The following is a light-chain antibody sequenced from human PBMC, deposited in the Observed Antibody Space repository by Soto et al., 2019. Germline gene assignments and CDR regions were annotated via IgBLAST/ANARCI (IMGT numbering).Light chain of an antibody. CDR3: SSYTSSSTYV. Sequence: QSALTQPASVSGSPGQSITISCTGTSSVVGGYNYVSWYQQYPGKVPKLMIYDVSYRPSGVSNRFSGSKSGNTASLTISGLQAEDEADYYCSSYTSSSTYVFGTGTKLTVL. J-gene: IGLJ1*01. CDR1: SSVVGGYNY. V-gene: IGLV2-14*01. CDR2: DVS.